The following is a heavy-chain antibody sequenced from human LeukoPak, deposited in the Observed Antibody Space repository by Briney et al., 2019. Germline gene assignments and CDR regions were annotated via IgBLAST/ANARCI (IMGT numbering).Heavy chain of an antibody. CDR1: GFTFSNAW. D-gene: IGHD2-2*02. J-gene: IGHJ4*02. CDR3: TTRTPRKDIVVVPAAIPILRSDY. Sequence: GGSLRLSCAASGFTFSNAWMSWVRQAPGKGLEWVGRIKSKTDGGTTDYAAPVKGRFTISRDDSKNTLYPQMNSLKTEDTAVYYCTTRTPRKDIVVVPAAIPILRSDYWGQGTLDTVSS. CDR2: IKSKTDGGTT. V-gene: IGHV3-15*01.